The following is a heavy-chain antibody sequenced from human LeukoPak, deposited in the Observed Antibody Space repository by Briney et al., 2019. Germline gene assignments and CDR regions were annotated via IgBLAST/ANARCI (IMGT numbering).Heavy chain of an antibody. Sequence: SETLSLTCTVSGGSISSYYWSWIRQPPGKGLEWIGYIYYSGSTNYNPSLKSRVTISVDTSKNQFSLKLSSVTAADTAVYYCARDNSSGWGYYYYGMDVWGQGTTVTVSS. CDR1: GGSISSYY. D-gene: IGHD6-19*01. CDR2: IYYSGST. CDR3: ARDNSSGWGYYYYGMDV. V-gene: IGHV4-59*01. J-gene: IGHJ6*02.